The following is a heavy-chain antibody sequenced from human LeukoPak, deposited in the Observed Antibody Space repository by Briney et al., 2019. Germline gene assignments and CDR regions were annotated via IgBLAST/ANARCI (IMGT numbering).Heavy chain of an antibody. Sequence: GASVKVSCKASGYTFTSYAMHWVRQAPGQRLEWMGWINAGNGNTKYSQKFQGRVTITRDTSASTAYMELSRLRSDDTAVYYCARGTTIFGVVLSWFDPWGQGTLVTVSS. CDR3: ARGTTIFGVVLSWFDP. J-gene: IGHJ5*02. CDR2: INAGNGNT. D-gene: IGHD3-3*01. V-gene: IGHV1-3*01. CDR1: GYTFTSYA.